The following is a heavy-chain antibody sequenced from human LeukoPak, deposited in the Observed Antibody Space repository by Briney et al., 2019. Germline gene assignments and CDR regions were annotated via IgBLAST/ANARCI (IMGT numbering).Heavy chain of an antibody. Sequence: SETLSLTCTVSGGSISSYYWSWIRQPAGKGLEWIGSIYHSGSTYYNPSLKSRVTISVGTSKNQFSLKLSSVTAADTAVYYCARGATTRSGSYIYYWGQGTLVTVSS. V-gene: IGHV4-4*07. D-gene: IGHD2-2*01. CDR3: ARGATTRSGSYIYY. J-gene: IGHJ4*02. CDR1: GGSISSYY. CDR2: IYHSGST.